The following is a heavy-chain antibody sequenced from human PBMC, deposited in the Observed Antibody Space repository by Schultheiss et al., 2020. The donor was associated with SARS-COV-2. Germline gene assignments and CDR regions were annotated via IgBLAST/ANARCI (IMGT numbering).Heavy chain of an antibody. D-gene: IGHD3-10*01. Sequence: SETLSLTCTVSGGSISSSNWWSWVRQPPGKGLEWIGYIYYSGSTNYNPSLKSRVTISVDTSKNQFSLKLSSVTAADTAVYYCARYRLGFDYWGQGTLVTVSS. J-gene: IGHJ4*02. CDR1: GGSISSSNW. CDR3: ARYRLGFDY. CDR2: IYYSGST. V-gene: IGHV4-4*02.